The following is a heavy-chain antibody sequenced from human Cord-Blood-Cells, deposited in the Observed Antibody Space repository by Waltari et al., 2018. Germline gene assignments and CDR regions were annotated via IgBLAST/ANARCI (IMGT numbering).Heavy chain of an antibody. CDR2: IYYRGST. J-gene: IGHJ4*02. CDR1: GGSLSSSSSY. V-gene: IGHV4-39*01. CDR3: ARLWYFDY. Sequence: QLQLQASGQGLVKPSETLSLTCTVSGGSLSSSSSYWGWIRQPPGKGLAWIGSIYYRGSTYYNPSLKSRVTISVDTSKNQFSLKLSSVTAADTAVYYCARLWYFDYWGQGTLVTVSS.